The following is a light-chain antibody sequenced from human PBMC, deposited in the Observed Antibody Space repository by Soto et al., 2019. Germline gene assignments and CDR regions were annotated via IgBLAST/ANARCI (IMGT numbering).Light chain of an antibody. Sequence: DIVMTQSPDSLAVSLGERATFNCKSSQSLLHSSNNMNFLAWYQQKSGQAPKLLIYWASTRESGVPDRFSGSGSGTDFTLTISSLQAEDVAVYFCQQYFDVPFTFGPGTSVGL. V-gene: IGKV4-1*01. J-gene: IGKJ3*01. CDR3: QQYFDVPFT. CDR1: QSLLHSSNNMNF. CDR2: WAS.